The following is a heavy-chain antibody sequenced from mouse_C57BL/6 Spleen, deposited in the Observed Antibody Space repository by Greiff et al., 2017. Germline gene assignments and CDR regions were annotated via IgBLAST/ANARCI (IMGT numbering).Heavy chain of an antibody. V-gene: IGHV5-4*01. CDR1: GFTFSSYA. D-gene: IGHD1-1*01. CDR2: ISDGGSYT. CDR3: AINLLLRGAMDY. Sequence: EVQLVESGGGLVKPGGSLKLSCAASGFTFSSYAMSWVRQTPEKRLEWVATISDGGSYTYYPDNVKGRFTISRDNAKNNLYLQMSHLKSEDTAMYYCAINLLLRGAMDYWGQGTSVTVSS. J-gene: IGHJ4*01.